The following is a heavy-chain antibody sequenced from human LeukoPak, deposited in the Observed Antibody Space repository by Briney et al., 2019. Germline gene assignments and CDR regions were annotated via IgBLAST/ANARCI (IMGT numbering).Heavy chain of an antibody. V-gene: IGHV4-34*01. CDR1: GGSFSGYY. J-gene: IGHJ4*02. Sequence: SETLSLTCAVYGGSFSGYYWSWIRQPPGKGLEWIGEINHIGDTNYNPSLERRVTISADTSKNQFSLKLSSVTAADTAVYYCARGNRRLGYYGSGSRLPFDYWDQGILVTVSS. CDR3: ARGNRRLGYYGSGSRLPFDY. CDR2: INHIGDT. D-gene: IGHD3-10*01.